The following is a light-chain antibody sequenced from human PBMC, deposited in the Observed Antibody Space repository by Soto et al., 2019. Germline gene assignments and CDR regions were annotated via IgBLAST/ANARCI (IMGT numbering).Light chain of an antibody. J-gene: IGKJ3*01. CDR3: HKYDNVPFT. CDR1: KGISNY. CDR2: VAA. Sequence: DIQMTQSPSSLSASVGDRVTITCRASKGISNYLAWYQQKPGKVPKLLISVAASLQSGVPSRFSGSGSGTDFTLTISSLQPEDVASYYCHKYDNVPFTFGPGTKVDLK. V-gene: IGKV1-27*01.